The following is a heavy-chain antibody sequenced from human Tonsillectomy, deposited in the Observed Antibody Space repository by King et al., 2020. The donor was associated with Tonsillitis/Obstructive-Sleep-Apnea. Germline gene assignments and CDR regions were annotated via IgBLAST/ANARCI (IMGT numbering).Heavy chain of an antibody. J-gene: IGHJ5*02. CDR1: RYTFTDYY. CDR3: ARDRPTETWFDP. CDR2: INPNNGGT. Sequence: VQLVESGAEVKKPGASVKVSCKASRYTFTDYYMHWVRQAPGQGLEWMGWINPNNGGTNYAQKFQGRVTMTRDTSISTTYMEVTRLRSDDTAVHYCARDRPTETWFDPWGQGTLVTVSS. V-gene: IGHV1-2*02.